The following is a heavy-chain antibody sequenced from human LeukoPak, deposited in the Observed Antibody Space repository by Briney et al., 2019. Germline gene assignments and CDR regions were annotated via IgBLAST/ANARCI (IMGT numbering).Heavy chain of an antibody. D-gene: IGHD6-6*01. V-gene: IGHV3-23*01. J-gene: IGHJ4*02. CDR3: AKTLFGSSSSFFDY. Sequence: GGSLRLSCAASGFTFNNYAMNWVRQAPGKGLEWVSGIAGSGGSTYYADSVKGRFTISRDNSEHTLYLQMNSLRAEDTAVYYCAKTLFGSSSSFFDYWGQGTLVTVSS. CDR2: IAGSGGST. CDR1: GFTFNNYA.